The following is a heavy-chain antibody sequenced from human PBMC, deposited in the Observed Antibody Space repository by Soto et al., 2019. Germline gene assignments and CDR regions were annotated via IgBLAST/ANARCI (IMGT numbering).Heavy chain of an antibody. J-gene: IGHJ3*02. CDR3: ARGDYYDISGPFSDAFDI. D-gene: IGHD3-22*01. Sequence: PGGSLRLSCAASGFTFSTYWMSWVRQAPGKGLEWVANIKPDGSEKWYVDSVKGRFTISRDNAKNSLHLQMDSLRAEDTAVYYCARGDYYDISGPFSDAFDIWGQGTMVTVSS. CDR1: GFTFSTYW. V-gene: IGHV3-7*04. CDR2: IKPDGSEK.